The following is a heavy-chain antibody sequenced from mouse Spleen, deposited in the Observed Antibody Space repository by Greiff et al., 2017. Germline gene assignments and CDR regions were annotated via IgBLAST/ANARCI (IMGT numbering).Heavy chain of an antibody. V-gene: IGHV1-81*01. CDR3: IYYDYDDGPGY. Sequence: QVQLQQSGAELARPGASVKLSCKASGYTFTSYGISWVKQRTGQGLEWIGEIYPRSGNTYYNEKFKGKATLTADKSSSTAYMELRSLTSEDSAVYFCIYYDYDDGPGYWGQGTTLTVSS. J-gene: IGHJ2*01. CDR1: GYTFTSYG. D-gene: IGHD2-4*01. CDR2: IYPRSGNT.